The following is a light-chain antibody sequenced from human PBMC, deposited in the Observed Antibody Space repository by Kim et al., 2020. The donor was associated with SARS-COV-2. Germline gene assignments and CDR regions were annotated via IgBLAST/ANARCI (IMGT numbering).Light chain of an antibody. V-gene: IGKV1D-13*01. J-gene: IGKJ4*01. CDR2: DAS. Sequence: AIQLTQSPSSLSASVGDRVTITCRASQGISSALAWYQQKSGKAPKLLIYDASSLESGVPSRFSGSGSGTDFTLTISSLQPEDFATYYCQQFNNYPLTFSGGTKVDIK. CDR3: QQFNNYPLT. CDR1: QGISSA.